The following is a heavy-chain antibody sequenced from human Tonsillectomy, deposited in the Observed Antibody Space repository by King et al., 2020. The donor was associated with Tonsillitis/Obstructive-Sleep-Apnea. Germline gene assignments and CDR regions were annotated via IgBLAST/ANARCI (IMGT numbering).Heavy chain of an antibody. CDR2: ISTSTI. J-gene: IGHJ4*02. CDR3: ARDHDWSFDY. Sequence: VQLVESGGGLVQPGGSLRLSCAASGFTFSRYSMNWVRQAPGKGLEWVSYISTSTISYADTVKGRFTISRDNAKNSLYLQMESLRDEDTALYYCARDHDWSFDYWGQGTLVTVSS. V-gene: IGHV3-48*02. CDR1: GFTFSRYS. D-gene: IGHD3-9*01.